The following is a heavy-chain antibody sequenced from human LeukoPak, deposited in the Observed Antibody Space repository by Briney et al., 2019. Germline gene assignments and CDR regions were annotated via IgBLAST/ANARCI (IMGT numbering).Heavy chain of an antibody. CDR2: MNPNSGDT. V-gene: IGHV1-8*03. J-gene: IGHJ5*02. Sequence: ASVKVSCKASGYTFTRYDINWVRQATGQGLEWMGWMNPNSGDTGYAQKFQGRVTLTRNTSINTAYMELSSLRSEDTAVYFCARAGFWTGYRSALTYNWFDPWGQGTLVTVSS. CDR3: ARAGFWTGYRSALTYNWFDP. CDR1: GYTFTRYD. D-gene: IGHD3/OR15-3a*01.